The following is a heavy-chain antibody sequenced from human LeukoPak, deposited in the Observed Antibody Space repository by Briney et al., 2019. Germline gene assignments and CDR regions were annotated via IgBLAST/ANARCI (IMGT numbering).Heavy chain of an antibody. Sequence: GGSLRLSCAASGLTFSNYDMNWVRQAPGKGLEWVAGVSGSGADTYYADSVKGRFTISRDNSKNTLYLQMNSLRAEDTAVYYCAKDPIAAGKARRFDYWGQGTLVTASS. D-gene: IGHD6-13*01. CDR2: VSGSGADT. V-gene: IGHV3-23*01. J-gene: IGHJ4*02. CDR1: GLTFSNYD. CDR3: AKDPIAAGKARRFDY.